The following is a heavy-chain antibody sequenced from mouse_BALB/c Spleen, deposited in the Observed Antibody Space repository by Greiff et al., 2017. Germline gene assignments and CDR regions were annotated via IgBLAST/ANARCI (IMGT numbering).Heavy chain of an antibody. CDR1: GYTFTSYV. V-gene: IGHV1-14*01. CDR3: ARGLLRYYYAMDY. Sequence: EVHLVESGPELVKPGASVKMSCKASGYTFTSYVMHWVKQKPGQGLEWIGYINPYNDGTKYNEKFKGKATLTSDKSSSTAYMELSSLTSEDSAVYYCARGLLRYYYAMDYWGQGTSVTVSS. D-gene: IGHD1-1*01. J-gene: IGHJ4*01. CDR2: INPYNDGT.